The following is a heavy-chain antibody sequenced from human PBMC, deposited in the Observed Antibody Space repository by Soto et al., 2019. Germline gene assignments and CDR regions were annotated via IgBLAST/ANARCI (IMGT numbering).Heavy chain of an antibody. J-gene: IGHJ4*02. CDR1: GFTFSSSA. CDR2: ISYDGSDK. CDR3: AKDNPTIAY. V-gene: IGHV3-30*18. Sequence: QVQLVESGEGVVQPGTSLRLSCAASGFTFSSSAMHWVRQAPGKGLEWVAIISYDGSDKHYGDSLEGRFTISRDNSKNTLFLQMNSLGPDDTAIYYCAKDNPTIAYWGQGTLVTVSS.